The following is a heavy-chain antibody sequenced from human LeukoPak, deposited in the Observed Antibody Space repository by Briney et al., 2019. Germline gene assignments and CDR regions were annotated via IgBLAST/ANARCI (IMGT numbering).Heavy chain of an antibody. J-gene: IGHJ4*02. V-gene: IGHV1-18*01. Sequence: GASVKVSCKASGYTFTSYGISWVRQAPGQGLEWMGWISAYNGNTNYAQKLQGRVTMTRNTSISTAYMELSSLRSEDTAVYYCARLAPYDSSGYQVDYWGQGTLVTVSS. CDR3: ARLAPYDSSGYQVDY. CDR1: GYTFTSYG. CDR2: ISAYNGNT. D-gene: IGHD3-22*01.